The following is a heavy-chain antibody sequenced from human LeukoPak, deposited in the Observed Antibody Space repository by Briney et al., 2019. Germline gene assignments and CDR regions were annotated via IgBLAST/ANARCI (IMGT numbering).Heavy chain of an antibody. Sequence: SVKVSCKASLGTLISYAISSVRQAPGQGLACMGRIIPIFGTAHYAHKFQGRLTITTDESTSTAYMELSSMRSEDTAVYYCASAMVVTRNAYYFDYWGRGTLVTVSS. CDR3: ASAMVVTRNAYYFDY. V-gene: IGHV1-69*05. CDR2: IIPIFGTA. D-gene: IGHD4-23*01. CDR1: LGTLISYA. J-gene: IGHJ4*02.